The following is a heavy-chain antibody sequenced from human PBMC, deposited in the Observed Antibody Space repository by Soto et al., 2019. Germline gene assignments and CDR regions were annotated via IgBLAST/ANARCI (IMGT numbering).Heavy chain of an antibody. J-gene: IGHJ4*02. CDR3: ARPGIAVAGTGARVWVALACY. D-gene: IGHD6-19*01. CDR1: GYTFTGYY. V-gene: IGHV1-2*02. CDR2: INPNSGGT. Sequence: QVQLVQSGAEVKKPGASVKVSCKASGYTFTGYYMHWVRQAPGQGLEWMGWINPNSGGTNYAQKFQGRVTMTRNTSISTGYMELSSLRCEDTAVYYCARPGIAVAGTGARVWVALACYWGQGTLVTVSS.